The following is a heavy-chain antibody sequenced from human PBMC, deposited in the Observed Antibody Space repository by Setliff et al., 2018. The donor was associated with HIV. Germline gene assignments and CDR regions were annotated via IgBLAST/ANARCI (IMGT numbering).Heavy chain of an antibody. CDR2: IYHSGST. Sequence: SETLSLTCAVSGYSISIGYYWGWIRQPPGKGLEWIGNIYHSGSTYYNPSLKSRVTISVDTSKNQFSLRLNSATAADTAVYYCARDNSYYYGSGSHYWYGMDVWGQGTTVTVSS. CDR1: GYSISIGYY. V-gene: IGHV4-38-2*02. D-gene: IGHD3-10*01. J-gene: IGHJ6*01. CDR3: ARDNSYYYGSGSHYWYGMDV.